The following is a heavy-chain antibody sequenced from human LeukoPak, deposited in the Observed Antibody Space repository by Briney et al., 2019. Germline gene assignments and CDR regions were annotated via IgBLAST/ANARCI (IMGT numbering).Heavy chain of an antibody. CDR2: INSDGTTT. CDR3: ASRWSGES. D-gene: IGHD2-15*01. J-gene: IGHJ5*02. Sequence: QSGGSLRLSCAASGFTFSSYWMHWVRQAPGKGLLWVSHINSDGTTTSYADSVKGRFTISRDNAKNTLYLQMNSLRAEDTAVYYCASRWSGESWGQGTLVTVSS. V-gene: IGHV3-74*01. CDR1: GFTFSSYW.